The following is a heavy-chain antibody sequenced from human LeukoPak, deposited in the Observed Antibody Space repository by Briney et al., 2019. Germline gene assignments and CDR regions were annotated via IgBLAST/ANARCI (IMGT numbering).Heavy chain of an antibody. CDR2: IRYDGSNK. Sequence: GGSLKLSCAASGFTFSSYGMHWVRQAPGKGLEWVAFIRYDGSNKYYADSMKGRFTISRDNSKNTLYLQMNSLRAEDTAVYYCAKDKLELIFDYWGQGTLVTVSS. D-gene: IGHD1-7*01. CDR1: GFTFSSYG. CDR3: AKDKLELIFDY. V-gene: IGHV3-30*02. J-gene: IGHJ4*02.